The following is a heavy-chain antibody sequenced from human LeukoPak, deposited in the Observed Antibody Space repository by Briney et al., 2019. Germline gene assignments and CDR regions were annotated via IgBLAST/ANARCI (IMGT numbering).Heavy chain of an antibody. D-gene: IGHD2-2*01. Sequence: SGPTLVKPTQTLTLTCTFSGFSLSTTGVGVAWIRQPPGKALEWLALIYWDDDKRCSPSLKSRLTITKDTSKNQVVLTMSNMDPVDTATYFCAHRRGYQFDYWGQGTLVTVSS. J-gene: IGHJ4*02. V-gene: IGHV2-5*02. CDR2: IYWDDDK. CDR3: AHRRGYQFDY. CDR1: GFSLSTTGVG.